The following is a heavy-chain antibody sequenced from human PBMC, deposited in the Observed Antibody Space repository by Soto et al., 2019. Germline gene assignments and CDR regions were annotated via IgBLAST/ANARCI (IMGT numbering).Heavy chain of an antibody. Sequence: EVQLLESGGGLVQPGGSLRLSCAASGFTFSSYAMSWVRQAPGQGLEWVSAISGSGGSTYYADSVKGRVTISRDKSKNTLYLQMNSLRAEDTAVYDCARRSSGWYFDYWGQGTLVTVSS. D-gene: IGHD6-19*01. CDR1: GFTFSSYA. V-gene: IGHV3-23*01. CDR2: ISGSGGST. CDR3: ARRSSGWYFDY. J-gene: IGHJ4*02.